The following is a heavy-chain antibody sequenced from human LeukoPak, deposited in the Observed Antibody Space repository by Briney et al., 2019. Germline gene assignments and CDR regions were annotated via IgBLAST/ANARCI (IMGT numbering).Heavy chain of an antibody. V-gene: IGHV3-11*04. CDR3: ARDRRGYCGGDCYVPDY. CDR2: ISNSGSTI. J-gene: IGHJ4*02. Sequence: GGSLRLSCAASGFIFSDYYMSWIRQAPGKGLEWVSYISNSGSTIYYADSVKGRFTISRDNAKNSLSLQMNSLRAEDTAVYYCARDRRGYCGGDCYVPDYWGQGTLVTVSS. D-gene: IGHD2-21*01. CDR1: GFIFSDYY.